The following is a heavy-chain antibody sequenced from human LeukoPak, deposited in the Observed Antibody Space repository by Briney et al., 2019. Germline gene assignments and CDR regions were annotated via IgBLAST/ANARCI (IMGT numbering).Heavy chain of an antibody. V-gene: IGHV4-39*02. D-gene: IGHD2-15*01. CDR1: GGSISSSSYY. Sequence: SETLSLTCTVSGGSISSSSYYWGWIRQSPGKGLEWIGSIYHSGSTYYNPSLKSRVTISVDTSGTQLSLKLSSVTAADTAVYYCARDCSGGSCYGAFDIWGQGTMVTVSS. CDR2: IYHSGST. CDR3: ARDCSGGSCYGAFDI. J-gene: IGHJ3*02.